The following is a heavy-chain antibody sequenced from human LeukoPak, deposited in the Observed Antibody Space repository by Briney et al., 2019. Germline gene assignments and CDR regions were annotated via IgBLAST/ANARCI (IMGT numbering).Heavy chain of an antibody. J-gene: IGHJ6*02. V-gene: IGHV4-4*02. CDR1: GASISSSKW. D-gene: IGHD3-22*01. CDR2: IYHSGNT. Sequence: SGTLSLTCAVSGASISSSKWWSWVRQPPGKGLEWIGEIYHSGNTNYNPSLKSRVTISVDKSQNQFSLKLTSVTAADTAVFYCAINRRPYYYGSSGYLDVWGQGTTVTVSS. CDR3: AINRRPYYYGSSGYLDV.